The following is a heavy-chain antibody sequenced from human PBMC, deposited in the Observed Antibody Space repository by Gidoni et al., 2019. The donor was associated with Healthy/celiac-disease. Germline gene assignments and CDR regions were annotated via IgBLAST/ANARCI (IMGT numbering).Heavy chain of an antibody. Sequence: QVQLQESGPGLVKPSETLSLTCAVSGYSISSGYYWGWIRQPPGKGLGWIGSIYHSGSTYYNPSLKSRVTISVDTSKNQFSLKLSSVTAADTAVYYCARGRRGWYFDYWGQGTLVTVSS. D-gene: IGHD2-15*01. J-gene: IGHJ4*02. CDR1: GYSISSGYY. V-gene: IGHV4-38-2*01. CDR3: ARGRRGWYFDY. CDR2: IYHSGST.